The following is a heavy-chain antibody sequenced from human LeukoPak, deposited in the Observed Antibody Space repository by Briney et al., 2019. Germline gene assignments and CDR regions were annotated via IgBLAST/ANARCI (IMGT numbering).Heavy chain of an antibody. CDR1: GFTFSTYS. CDR3: ARAPSGSYYYGMDV. D-gene: IGHD1-26*01. Sequence: PGGSLRLSCAASGFTFSTYSMNWVRQAPGKGLEWVSSISSSSSYIYYADSVKGRFTISRDNAKNSPYLQMNSLRAEDTAVYYCARAPSGSYYYGMDVWGQGTTVTVSS. V-gene: IGHV3-21*01. J-gene: IGHJ6*02. CDR2: ISSSSSYI.